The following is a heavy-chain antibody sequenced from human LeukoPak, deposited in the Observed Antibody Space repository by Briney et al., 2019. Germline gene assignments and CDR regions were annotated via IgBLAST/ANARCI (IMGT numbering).Heavy chain of an antibody. CDR2: IHDDGRT. D-gene: IGHD6-25*01. V-gene: IGHV4/OR15-8*01. Sequence: PSETLSLTCSVSGGSMSDSITWGWVRQPPEKGLEWLANIHDDGRTAPNPSLRSRLTISQNRSKNQFSLKVSSVTAADTAFYYCAKVLTAAGLDLWGQGILVTVSS. J-gene: IGHJ5*02. CDR1: GGSMSDSIT. CDR3: AKVLTAAGLDL.